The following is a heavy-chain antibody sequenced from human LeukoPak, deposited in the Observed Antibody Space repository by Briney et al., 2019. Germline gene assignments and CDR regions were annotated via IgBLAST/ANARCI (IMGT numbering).Heavy chain of an antibody. CDR1: GFTFSSYS. CDR3: ARGGLAFIVVVPAVFGGPPDY. D-gene: IGHD2-2*01. J-gene: IGHJ4*02. Sequence: GGSLRLSCAASGFTFSSYSMNWVRQAPGKGLEWVSSISSSSSYIYYADSVKGRFTISRDNAKNSLYLQMNSLRAEDTAVYYCARGGLAFIVVVPAVFGGPPDYWGQGTLVTVSS. V-gene: IGHV3-21*01. CDR2: ISSSSSYI.